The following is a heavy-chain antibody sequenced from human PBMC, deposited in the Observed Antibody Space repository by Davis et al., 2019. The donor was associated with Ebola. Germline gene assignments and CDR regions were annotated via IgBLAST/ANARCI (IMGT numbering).Heavy chain of an antibody. CDR1: GFTFSSYG. V-gene: IGHV3-30*02. Sequence: GGSLRLSCAASGFTFSSYGMHWVRQAPGKGLEWVAFIRYDGSDKYYTDSVKGRFTISRDNSKNPLYLQMNSLRAEDTAVYYCAKEFRSYLGYFDFWGQGTLVTVSS. CDR2: IRYDGSDK. J-gene: IGHJ4*02. D-gene: IGHD1-26*01. CDR3: AKEFRSYLGYFDF.